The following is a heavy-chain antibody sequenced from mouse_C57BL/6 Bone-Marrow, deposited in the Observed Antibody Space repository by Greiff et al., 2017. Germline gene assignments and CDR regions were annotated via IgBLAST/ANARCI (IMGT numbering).Heavy chain of an antibody. CDR3: AREGLDYYGSSPYWYFDV. J-gene: IGHJ1*03. CDR1: GYTFTSYW. Sequence: QVQLQQPGAELVKPGASVKLSCKASGYTFTSYWMQWVKPRPGQGLEWIGEIDPSDSYTNYNQKFKGKATLTVDTSSSTAYMQLSSLTSEDSAVYYCAREGLDYYGSSPYWYFDVWGTGTTVTVSS. V-gene: IGHV1-50*01. D-gene: IGHD1-1*01. CDR2: IDPSDSYT.